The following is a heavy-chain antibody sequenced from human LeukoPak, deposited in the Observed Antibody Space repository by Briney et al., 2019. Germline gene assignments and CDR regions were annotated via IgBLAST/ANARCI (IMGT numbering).Heavy chain of an antibody. D-gene: IGHD3-22*01. CDR3: AKGHYGSSGYPDY. J-gene: IGHJ4*02. CDR2: ISYDGSKK. Sequence: PGGSLRLSCAASGFTFTSYSMNWVRQAPGMGLQWVTIISYDGSKKYYADSVKGRFTISRDNSKNTLYLQMNSLRAEDTAVYYCAKGHYGSSGYPDYWGQGTLVTVSS. V-gene: IGHV3-30*18. CDR1: GFTFTSYS.